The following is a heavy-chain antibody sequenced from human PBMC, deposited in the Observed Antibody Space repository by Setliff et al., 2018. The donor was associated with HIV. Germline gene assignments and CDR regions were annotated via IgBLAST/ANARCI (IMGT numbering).Heavy chain of an antibody. CDR3: AKGPVSGVDL. CDR1: GGSIGSGGYS. CDR2: IYHVGGT. V-gene: IGHV4-30-2*01. Sequence: SETLSLTCAVSGGSIGSGGYSWSWIRQPPGGGLEWVGYIYHVGGTYYNPSLRSRVTISVDRSKNLFSLKLTSVTAADTAVYYCAKGPVSGVDLWGQGTLVTVSS. D-gene: IGHD2-15*01. J-gene: IGHJ5*02.